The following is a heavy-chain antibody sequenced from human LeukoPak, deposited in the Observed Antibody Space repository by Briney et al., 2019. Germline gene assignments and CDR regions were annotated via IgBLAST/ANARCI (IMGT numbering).Heavy chain of an antibody. CDR2: IYYSGST. J-gene: IGHJ4*02. D-gene: IGHD1-26*01. Sequence: PSETLSLTCTVSGGSISSSSYYWGWIRQPPGKGLEWIGSIYYSGSTYYNPSLKSRVTISVDTSKNQFSLKLSSVTAADTAVYYCADLGIVGATKGDYWGQGTLVTVSS. CDR3: ADLGIVGATKGDY. V-gene: IGHV4-39*01. CDR1: GGSISSSSYY.